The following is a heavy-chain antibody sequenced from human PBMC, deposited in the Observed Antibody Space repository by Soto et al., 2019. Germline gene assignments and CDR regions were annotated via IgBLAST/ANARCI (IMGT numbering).Heavy chain of an antibody. V-gene: IGHV1-69*06. CDR1: GGTFSSYA. CDR3: ARGEGSGSTSWIWFDP. CDR2: IIPIFGTA. J-gene: IGHJ5*02. Sequence: QVPLVQSGAEVKKPGSSVKVSCKASGGTFSSYAISWVRQAPGQGLEWMGGIIPIFGTANYAQKFQGRVTITADKSTSTAYMELSSLRSEDTAVYYCARGEGSGSTSWIWFDPWGQGTLVTVSS. D-gene: IGHD3-10*01.